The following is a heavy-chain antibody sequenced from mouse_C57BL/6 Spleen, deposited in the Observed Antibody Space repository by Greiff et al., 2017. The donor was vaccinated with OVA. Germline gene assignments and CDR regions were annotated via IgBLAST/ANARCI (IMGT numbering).Heavy chain of an antibody. Sequence: VQRVESGAELARPGASVKLSCKASGYTFTSYGISWVKQRTGQGLEWIGEIYPRSGNTYYNEKFKGKATLTADKSSSTAYMELRSLTSEDSAVYFCALYYMGGDYWGQGTSVTVSS. CDR3: ALYYMGGDY. CDR1: GYTFTSYG. J-gene: IGHJ4*01. CDR2: IYPRSGNT. V-gene: IGHV1-81*01. D-gene: IGHD2-1*01.